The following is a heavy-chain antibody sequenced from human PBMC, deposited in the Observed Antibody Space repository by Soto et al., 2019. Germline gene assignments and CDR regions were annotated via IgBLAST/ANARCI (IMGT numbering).Heavy chain of an antibody. CDR2: IYYSGST. Sequence: SETLSLTCTVSGGSISSGDYYWSWIRQPPGKGLEWIGYIYYSGSTYYNPSLKSRVNISVDTSKNQFSLKLSSATAADTAVYYCARVDSGYDYYFDYWGQGTLVTVSS. V-gene: IGHV4-30-4*01. CDR1: GGSISSGDYY. D-gene: IGHD5-12*01. CDR3: ARVDSGYDYYFDY. J-gene: IGHJ4*02.